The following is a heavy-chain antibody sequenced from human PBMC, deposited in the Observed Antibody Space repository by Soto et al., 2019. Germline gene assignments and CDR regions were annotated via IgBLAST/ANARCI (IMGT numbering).Heavy chain of an antibody. D-gene: IGHD1-26*01. V-gene: IGHV4-34*01. CDR2: IDHSGNT. CDR3: VGGRGRLVGFDY. Sequence: QVQLQQWGAGLLKPSETLSLTCGVNADSFSNYYWIWIRQPPGKGLEWIGEIDHSGNTNYSPSLKSRVTMSVDTSKHHFSLRLTSVTAADTAVYYCVGGRGRLVGFDYWGQGTLVTVSS. J-gene: IGHJ4*02. CDR1: ADSFSNYY.